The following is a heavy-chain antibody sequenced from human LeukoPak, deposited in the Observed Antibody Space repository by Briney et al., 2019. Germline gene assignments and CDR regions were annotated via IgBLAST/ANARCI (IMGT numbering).Heavy chain of an antibody. CDR1: GYTFTSYG. CDR3: ARDADYGGNFPDAFDI. Sequence: EASVKVSCKASGYTFTSYGISWVRQAPGQGLEWMGWISAYNGNTNYAQKLQGRVTMTTDTSTSTAYMELRSLRSDDTAVYYCARDADYGGNFPDAFDIWGQGTMVTVSS. V-gene: IGHV1-18*01. D-gene: IGHD4-23*01. CDR2: ISAYNGNT. J-gene: IGHJ3*02.